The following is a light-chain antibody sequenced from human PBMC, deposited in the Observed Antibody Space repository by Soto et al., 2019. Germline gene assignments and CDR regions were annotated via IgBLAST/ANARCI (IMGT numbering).Light chain of an antibody. CDR1: QSISTW. CDR3: QQYNSYSPWT. J-gene: IGKJ1*01. Sequence: DIQMTQSPPTLSASVGDRVTITCRASQSISTWLAWYQQKPGKAPRLLIFLASSLETGVPSRFSGSGSGTEFTLTISSLQPDDSATYYCQQYNSYSPWTFGQGTKVEIK. V-gene: IGKV1-5*03. CDR2: LAS.